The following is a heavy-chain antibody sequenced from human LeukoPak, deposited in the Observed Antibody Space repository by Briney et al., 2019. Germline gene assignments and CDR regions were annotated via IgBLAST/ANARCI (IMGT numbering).Heavy chain of an antibody. V-gene: IGHV3-30-3*01. CDR1: GFTFSSYA. Sequence: GGSLRLSRAASGFTFSSYAMHWVRQAPGKGLEWVAVISYDGSNKYYADSVKGRFTISRDNSKNTLYLRMNSLRAEDTAVYYYVGGVIVPYYFDYWGQGTLVTVSS. CDR2: ISYDGSNK. CDR3: VGGVIVPYYFDY. J-gene: IGHJ4*02. D-gene: IGHD3-16*02.